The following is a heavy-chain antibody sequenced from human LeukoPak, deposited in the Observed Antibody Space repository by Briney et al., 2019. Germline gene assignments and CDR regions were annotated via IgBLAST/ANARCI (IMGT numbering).Heavy chain of an antibody. J-gene: IGHJ5*02. CDR3: ARDVGFNNGWPA. Sequence: GSLRLSCVASGFSFKTYEMNWVRQAPGKGLEGISYISVGGSDEDYADSVKGRFSISSDNAKNSVFLQINNLRVDDTAAYYCARDVGFNNGWPAWGQGTLVTASS. D-gene: IGHD6-19*01. CDR2: ISVGGSDE. CDR1: GFSFKTYE. V-gene: IGHV3-48*03.